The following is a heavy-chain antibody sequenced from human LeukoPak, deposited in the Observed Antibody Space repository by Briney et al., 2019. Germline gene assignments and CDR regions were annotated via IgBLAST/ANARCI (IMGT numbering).Heavy chain of an antibody. J-gene: IGHJ4*02. CDR2: IWYDASNK. V-gene: IGHV3-33*01. CDR3: ARDPRRGYYDSSGYYDY. Sequence: GGSLRLSCAASGFTFSSFGMHWVRQAPGKGLEWVAVIWYDASNKYYADSVKGRFTISRDNSKNTLYLQMNSLRAEDTAVYYCARDPRRGYYDSSGYYDYWGQGTLVTVSS. CDR1: GFTFSSFG. D-gene: IGHD3-22*01.